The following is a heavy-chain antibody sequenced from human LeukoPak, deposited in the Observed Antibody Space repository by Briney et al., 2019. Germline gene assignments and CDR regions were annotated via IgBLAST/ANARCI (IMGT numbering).Heavy chain of an antibody. J-gene: IGHJ3*02. CDR3: ARDWRSAFDI. V-gene: IGHV3-66*02. CDR2: IFSGGST. Sequence: GSLRLSCAASGFTVSTNYMSWVRQAPGKGLEWVSVIFSGGSTYYADSVKGRFTISRDNSKDTLYLQMNSLRAEDTAVYYCARDWRSAFDIWGQGTMVTVSS. D-gene: IGHD2-21*01. CDR1: GFTVSTNY.